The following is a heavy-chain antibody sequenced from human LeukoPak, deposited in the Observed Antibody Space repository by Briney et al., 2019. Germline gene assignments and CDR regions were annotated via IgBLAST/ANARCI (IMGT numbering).Heavy chain of an antibody. Sequence: GGSLRLSCAASGFTVSSNYMSWVRQAPGKGLEWVSAISGSGGSTYYADSVKGRFTISRDNSKNTLYLQMNSLRAEDTAVYYCAKHPGEWFGELLPFDYWGQGTLVTVSS. D-gene: IGHD3-10*01. J-gene: IGHJ4*02. CDR3: AKHPGEWFGELLPFDY. CDR1: GFTVSSNY. CDR2: ISGSGGST. V-gene: IGHV3-23*01.